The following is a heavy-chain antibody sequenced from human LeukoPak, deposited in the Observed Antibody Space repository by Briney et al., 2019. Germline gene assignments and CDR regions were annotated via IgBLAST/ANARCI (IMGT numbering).Heavy chain of an antibody. Sequence: PGGSLRLSCAASGFTFSSYSMNWVRQAPGKGLEWVSYISSSSSTIYYADSVKGRFTISRDNAKNSLYLQMNSLRAEDTAVYYCARDRPDRGGDPYYYYMDVWGKGTTVTVSS. V-gene: IGHV3-48*01. CDR1: GFTFSSYS. J-gene: IGHJ6*03. CDR3: ARDRPDRGGDPYYYYMDV. CDR2: ISSSSSTI. D-gene: IGHD2-21*02.